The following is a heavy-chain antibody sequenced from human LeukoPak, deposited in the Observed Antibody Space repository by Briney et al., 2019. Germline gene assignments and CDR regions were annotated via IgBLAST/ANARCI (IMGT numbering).Heavy chain of an antibody. J-gene: IGHJ3*02. V-gene: IGHV4-59*08. CDR1: GGSISSYY. CDR3: ARLGSAIVATNHAFDI. D-gene: IGHD5-12*01. Sequence: SETLSLTCSVSGGSISSYYWSWIRQPPGKGLEWIGYIYYSGSTNYNPSLKSRVTISVDTSKNQFSLKLSSVTAADTAVYYCARLGSAIVATNHAFDIWGQGTMVTVSS. CDR2: IYYSGST.